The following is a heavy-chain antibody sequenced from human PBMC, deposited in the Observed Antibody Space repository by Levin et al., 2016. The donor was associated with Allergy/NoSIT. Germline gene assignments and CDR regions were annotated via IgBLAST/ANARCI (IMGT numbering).Heavy chain of an antibody. CDR2: ISGVTGDT. Sequence: ASVKVSCKASGYIFTDYPLHWVRQAPGQGLEWVGWISGVTGDTKYSPAFEGRVTFTRDTSANIAYMELSSLRSEDTAVFYCARPAHTTGWYTHLDYWGQGTLVAVSS. D-gene: IGHD6-19*01. V-gene: IGHV1-3*01. CDR3: ARPAHTTGWYTHLDY. CDR1: GYIFTDYP. J-gene: IGHJ4*02.